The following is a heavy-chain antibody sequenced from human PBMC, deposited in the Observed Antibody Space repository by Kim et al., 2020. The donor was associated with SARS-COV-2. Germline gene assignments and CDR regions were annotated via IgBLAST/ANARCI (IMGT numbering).Heavy chain of an antibody. CDR2: INSDGSST. V-gene: IGHV3-74*01. Sequence: GGSLRLSCAASGFTFSSYWMHWVRQAPGKGLVWVSRINSDGSSTRYADSVKGRFTISRDNAKNTLYLQMNSLRAEDTAVYYCARGRITIFGVEGGNWFNPWGQGTLVTVSS. CDR1: GFTFSSYW. D-gene: IGHD3-3*01. CDR3: ARGRITIFGVEGGNWFNP. J-gene: IGHJ5*02.